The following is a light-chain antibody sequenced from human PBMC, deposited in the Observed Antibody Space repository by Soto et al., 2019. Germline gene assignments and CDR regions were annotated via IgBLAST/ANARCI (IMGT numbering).Light chain of an antibody. CDR2: KNN. V-gene: IGLV1-47*01. J-gene: IGLJ2*01. Sequence: QSVLTQPPSASGTPGQRVTISCSGSSSNIGSNYVYWYQQFPGTAPKLLIYKNNQRPSGVPDRFSGSKSGTSASLAISGLRSEDEADYYCAAWDDSLSGVVFGGGTKLTV. CDR1: SSNIGSNY. CDR3: AAWDDSLSGVV.